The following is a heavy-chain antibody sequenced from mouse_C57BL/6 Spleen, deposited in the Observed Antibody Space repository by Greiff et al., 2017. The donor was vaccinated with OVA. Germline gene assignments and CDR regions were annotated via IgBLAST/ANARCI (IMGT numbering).Heavy chain of an antibody. V-gene: IGHV1-15*01. D-gene: IGHD2-2*01. J-gene: IGHJ4*01. CDR1: GYTFTDYE. CDR3: ARYYGYDVYAFGY. Sequence: QVQLQQSGAELVRPGASVTLSCKASGYTFTDYEMHWVKQTPVHGLEWIGAIDPETGGTAYNQKFKGKAILTADKSSSTAYMDLRSLTSEDSAVYYCARYYGYDVYAFGYWGQGTSVTVSS. CDR2: IDPETGGT.